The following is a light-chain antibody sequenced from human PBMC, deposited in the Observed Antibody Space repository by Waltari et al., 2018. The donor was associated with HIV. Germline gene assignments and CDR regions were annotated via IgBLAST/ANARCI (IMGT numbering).Light chain of an antibody. CDR3: CSYAGTYTYV. V-gene: IGLV2-11*01. CDR1: SSDIVYFDY. J-gene: IGLJ1*01. CDR2: EVS. Sequence: QSALTQPRSVSGSPGQSVTISCTVTSSDIVYFDYVSWYQQYPGKAPKVIIYEVSQRPSGVPDRFTASKSGITASLTISGLQDEDEADYYCCSYAGTYTYVFGTGTTVTVL.